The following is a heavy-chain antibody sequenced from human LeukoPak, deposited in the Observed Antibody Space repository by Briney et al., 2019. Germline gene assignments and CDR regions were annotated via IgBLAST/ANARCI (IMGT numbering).Heavy chain of an antibody. D-gene: IGHD4-17*01. Sequence: GGSLRLSCAASGFTFSSYGMHWVRQAPGKGLEWVAAIWYDGSNKYYADSVKGRFTISRGNSKNTLYLQMGSLRAEDMAVYYCARYGDSLDYWGQGTLVTVSS. V-gene: IGHV3-33*01. CDR3: ARYGDSLDY. J-gene: IGHJ4*02. CDR2: IWYDGSNK. CDR1: GFTFSSYG.